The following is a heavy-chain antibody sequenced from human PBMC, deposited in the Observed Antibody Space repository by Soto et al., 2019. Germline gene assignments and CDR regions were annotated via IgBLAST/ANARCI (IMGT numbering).Heavy chain of an antibody. CDR2: LYSGGRI. CDR3: ARSDRDYAYALNV. Sequence: GGSLRLSCAASGFTVSYNYITWVRQAPGKGLDWVSPLYSGGRIYYADSVKGRFTISRDTSKTTLYLQMNSLRTEDTAVYYCARSDRDYAYALNVWGQGTTVTVS. V-gene: IGHV3-53*01. J-gene: IGHJ6*02. CDR1: GFTVSYNY. D-gene: IGHD3-16*01.